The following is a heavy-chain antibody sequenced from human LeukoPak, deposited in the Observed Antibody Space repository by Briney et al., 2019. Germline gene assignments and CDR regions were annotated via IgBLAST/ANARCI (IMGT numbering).Heavy chain of an antibody. CDR3: ARDFVLYYYDSSGPTFDAFDI. CDR1: GFTVSSNY. CDR2: IYTGGDT. J-gene: IGHJ3*02. Sequence: GGSLRLSCAASGFTVSSNYMSWVRQAPGKGLEWVSVIYTGGDTYYADSVKGRFTISRDNSKNTLYLQMNSLRAEDTAVYYCARDFVLYYYDSSGPTFDAFDIWGQGTMVTVSS. D-gene: IGHD3-22*01. V-gene: IGHV3-53*01.